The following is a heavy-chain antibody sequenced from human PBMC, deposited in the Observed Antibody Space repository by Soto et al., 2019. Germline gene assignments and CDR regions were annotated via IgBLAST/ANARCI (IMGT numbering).Heavy chain of an antibody. CDR3: ARGVPAANEGSYQFDS. D-gene: IGHD2-2*01. CDR2: IYHSGSA. Sequence: SENPSLPWAVSGGSLSRNHLWGWVRQLPGKGLEWIGEIYHSGSATYNPSLKSRVTISVDKSNNQFFLSLRSVTAADTAVFYCARGVPAANEGSYQFDSWGQGALVTVSS. J-gene: IGHJ4*02. CDR1: GGSLSRNHL. V-gene: IGHV4-4*02.